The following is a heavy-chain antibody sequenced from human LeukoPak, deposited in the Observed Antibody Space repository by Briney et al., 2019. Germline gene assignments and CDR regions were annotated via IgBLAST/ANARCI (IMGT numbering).Heavy chain of an antibody. D-gene: IGHD3-10*01. J-gene: IGHJ4*02. V-gene: IGHV3-48*03. CDR2: ISSSGSTI. CDR1: GFTFSSYE. Sequence: GGSLRLSYAASGFTFSSYEMNWVRQAPGKGLEWVSYISSSGSTIYYADSVKGRFTISRDNAKNSLYLQMNSLRAEDTAVYYCARTRLWFGELLGYFDYWGQGTLVTVSS. CDR3: ARTRLWFGELLGYFDY.